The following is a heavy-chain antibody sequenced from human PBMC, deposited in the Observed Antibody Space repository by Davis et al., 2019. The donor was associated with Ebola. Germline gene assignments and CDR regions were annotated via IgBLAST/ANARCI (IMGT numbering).Heavy chain of an antibody. D-gene: IGHD4-11*01. CDR2: IIPIFGTA. Sequence: SVKVSCKASGGTFSSYAISWVRQAPGQGLEWMGGIIPIFGTANYAQKFQGRVTITADKSTSTAYMELSSLRSEDTAVYYCARAQFTVTTNYYYYGMDVWGQGTTVTVSS. CDR1: GGTFSSYA. J-gene: IGHJ6*02. V-gene: IGHV1-69*06. CDR3: ARAQFTVTTNYYYYGMDV.